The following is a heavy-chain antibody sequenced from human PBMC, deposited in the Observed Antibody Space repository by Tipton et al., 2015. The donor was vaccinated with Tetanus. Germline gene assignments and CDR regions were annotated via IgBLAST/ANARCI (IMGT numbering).Heavy chain of an antibody. CDR2: SWYDGTDQ. CDR1: GFIFSSYG. Sequence: FLRLSCAASGFIFSSYGIHWVRQAPGKGLEWVAVSWYDGTDQYYADSVKGRFTLSRDNSKNTLYLEMNSLRAEDTALYYCAREADCSDGSCFSGDFDDWGQGTQVTVSS. J-gene: IGHJ4*02. CDR3: AREADCSDGSCFSGDFDD. V-gene: IGHV3-33*01. D-gene: IGHD2-15*01.